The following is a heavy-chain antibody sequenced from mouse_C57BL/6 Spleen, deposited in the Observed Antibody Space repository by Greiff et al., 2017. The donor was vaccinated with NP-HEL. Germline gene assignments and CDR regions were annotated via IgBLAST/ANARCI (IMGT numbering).Heavy chain of an antibody. D-gene: IGHD2-1*01. V-gene: IGHV1-50*01. CDR1: GYTFTSYW. Sequence: QVHVKQSGAELVKPGASVKLSCKASGYTFTSYWMQWVKQRPGQGLEWIGEIDPSDSYTNYNQKFKGKATLTVDTSSSTAYMQLSSLTSEDSAVYYCARTYGNYVAMDYWGQGTSVTVSS. CDR3: ARTYGNYVAMDY. CDR2: IDPSDSYT. J-gene: IGHJ4*01.